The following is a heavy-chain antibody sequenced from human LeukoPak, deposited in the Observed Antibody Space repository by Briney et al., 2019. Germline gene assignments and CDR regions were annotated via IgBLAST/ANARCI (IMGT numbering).Heavy chain of an antibody. Sequence: GGSLRLSCTASGFPFIEYSMSWVRQAPGKGLEWISYIGIDSGNTKYAGSVRGRFTISADKAKNSLYLQLNSLRVEDTAVYYCARDHNYAFHNWGQGTLVSVAS. V-gene: IGHV3-11*06. CDR3: ARDHNYAFHN. CDR1: GFPFIEYS. CDR2: IGIDSGNT. J-gene: IGHJ4*02. D-gene: IGHD1-1*01.